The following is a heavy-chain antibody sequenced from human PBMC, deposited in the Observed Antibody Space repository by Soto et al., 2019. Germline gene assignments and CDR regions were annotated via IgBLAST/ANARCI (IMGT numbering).Heavy chain of an antibody. V-gene: IGHV3-30*18. J-gene: IGHJ4*02. CDR3: AKVYSSSSYAGWYFDY. Sequence: QVQLVESGGGVVQPGRSLRLSCAASGFTFSSYGMHWVRQAPGKGLEWVAVISYDGSNKYYADSVKGRFTISRDNSKNPLYLQMNSLRAEDTAVYYCAKVYSSSSYAGWYFDYWGQGTLVTVSS. CDR2: ISYDGSNK. CDR1: GFTFSSYG. D-gene: IGHD6-6*01.